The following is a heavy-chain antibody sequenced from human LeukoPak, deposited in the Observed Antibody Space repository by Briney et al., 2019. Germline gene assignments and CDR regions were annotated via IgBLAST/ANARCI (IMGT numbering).Heavy chain of an antibody. CDR1: GYSFTTYW. J-gene: IGHJ5*02. V-gene: IGHV5-10-1*01. D-gene: IGHD3-22*01. CDR3: ARTSVYDSSGHFDP. Sequence: GESLRISCKGSGYSFTTYWINWVRRMPGKGLEWVGRIDPSDSHTNYSPSFQGHVTISADKSISTAYLQWSSLKASDTAMYYCARTSVYDSSGHFDPWGQGTLVTVSS. CDR2: IDPSDSHT.